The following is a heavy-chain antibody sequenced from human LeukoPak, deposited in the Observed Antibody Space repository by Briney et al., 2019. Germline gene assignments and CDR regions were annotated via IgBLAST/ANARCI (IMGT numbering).Heavy chain of an antibody. V-gene: IGHV1-8*01. Sequence: GASVKVSFKASGYTFTSYDINWVRQATGQGLEWMGWMNSNSGNIGYAQRFQGRVTMTRNTSISTAYMELSSLRSEDTAVYYCARGPIQYGGNSYWFDPWGQGTLVTVSS. D-gene: IGHD4-23*01. J-gene: IGHJ5*02. CDR2: MNSNSGNI. CDR3: ARGPIQYGGNSYWFDP. CDR1: GYTFTSYD.